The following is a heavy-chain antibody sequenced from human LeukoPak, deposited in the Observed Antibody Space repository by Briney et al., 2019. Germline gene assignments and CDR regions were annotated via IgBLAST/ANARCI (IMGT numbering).Heavy chain of an antibody. V-gene: IGHV3-30*18. CDR1: GFTFSNYG. Sequence: PGGSLRLSCAASGFTFSNYGMHWVRQAPGKGLEWVAVISYDGSNKYYADSVKGRFTISRDNSKNTLYLQMNSLRPEDTAVYYCAKDWNLGWDYYYMDVWGKGTTVTVSS. J-gene: IGHJ6*03. D-gene: IGHD1-1*01. CDR2: ISYDGSNK. CDR3: AKDWNLGWDYYYMDV.